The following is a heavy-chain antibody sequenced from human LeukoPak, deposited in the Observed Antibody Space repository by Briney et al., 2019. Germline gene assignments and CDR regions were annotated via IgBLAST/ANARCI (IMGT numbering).Heavy chain of an antibody. J-gene: IGHJ4*02. CDR2: INPNSGGT. CDR1: GYTFTGYY. D-gene: IGHD1-26*01. Sequence: ASVKVSCKASGYTFTGYYMHWVRQAPGQGLEWMGWINPNSGGTNYAQKFQSRVTMTRDTSISTAYMELTSLTSDDTALYYCARGRVGFDYWGQGTLVTVSS. CDR3: ARGRVGFDY. V-gene: IGHV1-2*02.